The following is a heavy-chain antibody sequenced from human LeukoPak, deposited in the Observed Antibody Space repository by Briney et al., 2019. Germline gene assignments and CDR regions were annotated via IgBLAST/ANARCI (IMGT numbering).Heavy chain of an antibody. D-gene: IGHD3-10*01. J-gene: IGHJ5*02. CDR1: GCSIGTYY. CDR2: IYRTGST. Sequence: PSETLSLTCTVSGCSIGTYYWSWIRQSAGKGLEWIGRIYRTGSTDYNSSLRSRVTMSLDTPNNQFPLKLTSVTAADSAVYYCARDLPSYYFGSGNIFDPWGQGTLVTVSS. CDR3: ARDLPSYYFGSGNIFDP. V-gene: IGHV4-4*07.